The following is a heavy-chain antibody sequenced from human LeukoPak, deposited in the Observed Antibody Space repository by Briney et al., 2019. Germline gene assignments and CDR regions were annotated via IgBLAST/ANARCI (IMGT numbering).Heavy chain of an antibody. D-gene: IGHD3-16*01. V-gene: IGHV3-23*01. CDR3: ARDFVLGGHVYFDY. J-gene: IGHJ4*02. Sequence: GGSLRLSCAASGFTLSSYAMSWVRQGPGKGLEWVSAISVSGNTYHADSVKGRFTISRDNAKNSLYLQMNSLSAEDTAVYYCARDFVLGGHVYFDYWGQGTLVTVSS. CDR2: ISVSGNT. CDR1: GFTLSSYA.